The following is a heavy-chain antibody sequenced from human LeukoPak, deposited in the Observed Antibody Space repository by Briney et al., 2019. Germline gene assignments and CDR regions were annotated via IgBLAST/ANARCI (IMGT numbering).Heavy chain of an antibody. CDR3: ARDLGGYTYGLNALDI. J-gene: IGHJ3*02. CDR2: INHSGST. V-gene: IGHV4-34*01. D-gene: IGHD5-18*01. CDR1: GGSFSGYY. Sequence: KPSETLSLTCAVYGGSFSGYYWSWIRQPPGKGLEWIGEINHSGSTNYSPSLKSRVTISVDTSKNQFFLQLSSVTDADTAVYYCARDLGGYTYGLNALDIWGQGTVVTVSS.